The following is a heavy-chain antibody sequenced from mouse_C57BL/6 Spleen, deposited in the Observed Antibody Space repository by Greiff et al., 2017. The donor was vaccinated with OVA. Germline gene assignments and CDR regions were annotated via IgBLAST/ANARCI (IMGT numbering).Heavy chain of an antibody. J-gene: IGHJ4*01. D-gene: IGHD1-1*01. CDR3: LFYGSSSPYAMDY. V-gene: IGHV1-81*01. CDR1: GYTFTSYG. CDR2: IYPRSGNT. Sequence: VKLQESGAELARPGASVKLSCKASGYTFTSYGISWVKQRTGQGLEWIGEIYPRSGNTYYNEKFKGKATLTADKSSSTAYMELRSLTSEDSAVYFCLFYGSSSPYAMDYWGQGTSVTVSS.